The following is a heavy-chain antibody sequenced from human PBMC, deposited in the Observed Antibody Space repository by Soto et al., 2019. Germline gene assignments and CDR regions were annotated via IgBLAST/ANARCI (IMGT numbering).Heavy chain of an antibody. D-gene: IGHD3-9*01. CDR3: AKVGYYDILTGYYPFDY. V-gene: IGHV3-23*01. J-gene: IGHJ4*02. Sequence: GGSLRLSCAASGFTFSSYAMSWVRQAPGKGLEWVSAISGSGGSTYYADSVKGRFTISRDNSKNTLYLQMNSLRAEDTAVYYCAKVGYYDILTGYYPFDYWGQGTLVTVSS. CDR1: GFTFSSYA. CDR2: ISGSGGST.